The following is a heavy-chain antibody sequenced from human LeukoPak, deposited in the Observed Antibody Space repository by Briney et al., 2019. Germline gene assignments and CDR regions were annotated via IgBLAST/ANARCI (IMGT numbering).Heavy chain of an antibody. CDR3: ARDHAGSGDYFDY. CDR2: IKQEGSEK. Sequence: PSETLSLTCTVSGGSISTSNYYWGWIRQPPGKGLEWVANIKQEGSEKYYVDSVKGRFTISRDNAKNSLYLQMNRLRAEETAVYYCARDHAGSGDYFDYWGQGTLVTVSS. CDR1: GGSISTSNYY. J-gene: IGHJ4*02. D-gene: IGHD3-10*01. V-gene: IGHV3-7*01.